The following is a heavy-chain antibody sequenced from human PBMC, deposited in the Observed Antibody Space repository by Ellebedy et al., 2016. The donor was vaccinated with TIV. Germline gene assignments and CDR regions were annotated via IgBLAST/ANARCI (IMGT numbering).Heavy chain of an antibody. J-gene: IGHJ4*02. CDR3: ARDLDKSSGWYGGAAY. CDR1: GFTFSSYA. D-gene: IGHD6-19*01. CDR2: ISHDGSSQ. Sequence: GESLKISCVASGFTFSSYAMCWVRQAPGKGLEWVAVISHDGSSQYYADSVKGRFTVSRDNSMTTVYLEMNSLRAEDTALYYCARDLDKSSGWYGGAAYWGQGTQVTVSS. V-gene: IGHV3-30-3*01.